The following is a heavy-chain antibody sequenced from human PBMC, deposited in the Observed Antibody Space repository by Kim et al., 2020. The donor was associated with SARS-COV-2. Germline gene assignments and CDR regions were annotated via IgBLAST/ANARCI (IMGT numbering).Heavy chain of an antibody. Sequence: SETLSLTCNVSSGSISSYYWSWIRQPPGKGLEWIGYIYNSGNTNYNPSLKSRVTISVDASKNQFSLKLSSVTAADTAVYYCARGVKTGGTTMYYYYSMDV. CDR3: ARGVKTGGTTMYYYYSMDV. CDR2: IYNSGNT. CDR1: SGSISSYY. D-gene: IGHD1-1*01. J-gene: IGHJ6*01. V-gene: IGHV4-59*01.